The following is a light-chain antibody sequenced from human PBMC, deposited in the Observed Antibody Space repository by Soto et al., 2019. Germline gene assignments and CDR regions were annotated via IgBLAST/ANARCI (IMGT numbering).Light chain of an antibody. V-gene: IGKV3-20*01. J-gene: IGKJ5*01. Sequence: EIVLTQSPGTLSLSPGERATHSCRASQSVSSSHLAWYQQKHGQAPRLLIYGASSRATGIPDRFSGSGSGTDFTLTISRLEPEDFAVYYCQQYGSSPPITFGQGTRLEIK. CDR2: GAS. CDR1: QSVSSSH. CDR3: QQYGSSPPIT.